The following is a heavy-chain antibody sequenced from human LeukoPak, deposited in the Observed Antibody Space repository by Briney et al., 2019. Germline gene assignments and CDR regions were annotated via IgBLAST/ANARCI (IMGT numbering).Heavy chain of an antibody. Sequence: GSLRLSCAASGFTFSSYWMSWVRQPPGKGLEWIGEINHSGSTNYNPSLKSRVTISVDTSKNQFSLKLSSVTAADTAVYYCARRSRSSSSGTYDYWGQGTLVTVSS. D-gene: IGHD6-6*01. CDR1: GFTFSSYW. J-gene: IGHJ4*02. V-gene: IGHV4-34*01. CDR3: ARRSRSSSSGTYDY. CDR2: INHSGST.